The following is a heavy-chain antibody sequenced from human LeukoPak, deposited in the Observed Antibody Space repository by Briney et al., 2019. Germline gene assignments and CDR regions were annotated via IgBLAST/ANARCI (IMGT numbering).Heavy chain of an antibody. CDR2: IYYTGSN. CDR1: GVSISTFY. D-gene: IGHD6-25*01. J-gene: IGHJ5*02. Sequence: PETLSLTCTVSGVSISTFYWSWIRQPPGKGPEWIGYIYYTGSNTYNPSLKSRVTMSVDTSKNQCSLQLSSVTAADTAVYYCATNAAVATSRSWFDPWGQGTLVTVSS. CDR3: ATNAAVATSRSWFDP. V-gene: IGHV4-59*08.